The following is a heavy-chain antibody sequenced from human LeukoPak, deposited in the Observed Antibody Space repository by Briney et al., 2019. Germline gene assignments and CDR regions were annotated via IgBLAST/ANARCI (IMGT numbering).Heavy chain of an antibody. CDR2: IQYDGSNK. CDR1: GFTVSNYD. CDR3: AKVSGVGSSWSPFDY. V-gene: IGHV3-30*02. Sequence: PGGSLRLSCTAYGFTVSNYDIHWVRQAPGKGLEWVAFIQYDGSNKYYADSVKGRFTISRDNSKNTLYLLMNSLRAEDTAVYYCAKVSGVGSSWSPFDYWGQGTLVTVSS. J-gene: IGHJ4*02. D-gene: IGHD6-13*01.